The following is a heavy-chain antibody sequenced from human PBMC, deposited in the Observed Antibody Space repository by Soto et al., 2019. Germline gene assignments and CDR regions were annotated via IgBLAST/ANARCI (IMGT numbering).Heavy chain of an antibody. D-gene: IGHD2-8*02. Sequence: EVQLLESGGGFVQPGGSLRLSCAASGFTFRSYSMTWFRQAPGKGLAWASIISGDGAYIYYADSVKGRFTISRDNSKNTLFLQMNSLRADDTAIYYCAKRTVGRNTFDYWGQGILVTVSS. J-gene: IGHJ4*02. CDR1: GFTFRSYS. CDR2: ISGDGAYI. CDR3: AKRTVGRNTFDY. V-gene: IGHV3-23*01.